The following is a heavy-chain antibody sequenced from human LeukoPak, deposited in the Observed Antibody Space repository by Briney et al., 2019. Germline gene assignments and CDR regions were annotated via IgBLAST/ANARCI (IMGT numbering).Heavy chain of an antibody. J-gene: IGHJ5*02. CDR1: GFTFSSYG. CDR2: IWYDENKK. Sequence: GGSLRLSCAASGFTFSSYGMHWVRQAPGKGLEWVAVIWYDENKKFYADSVKGRFTISRDNFKSTLYLQMNSLRVEDTAIYYCARGATNDFWSGYGWFDPWGQGTLVTVSS. V-gene: IGHV3-33*01. D-gene: IGHD3-3*01. CDR3: ARGATNDFWSGYGWFDP.